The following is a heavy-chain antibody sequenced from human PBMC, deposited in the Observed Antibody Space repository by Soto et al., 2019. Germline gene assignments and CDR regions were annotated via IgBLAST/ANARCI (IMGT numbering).Heavy chain of an antibody. Sequence: PGESLKISCKGYGYTFTDYWIGWVRQMPGKGLELIGLIYPGDSDNRYSPSFQGRVTISADKSISTAFLQWSSLSASDTAMYYRAPQNTVVRGRLSSSWFDPWGHGTLVTVSS. D-gene: IGHD3-10*01. CDR2: IYPGDSDN. V-gene: IGHV5-51*01. CDR3: APQNTVVRGRLSSSWFDP. J-gene: IGHJ5*02. CDR1: GYTFTDYW.